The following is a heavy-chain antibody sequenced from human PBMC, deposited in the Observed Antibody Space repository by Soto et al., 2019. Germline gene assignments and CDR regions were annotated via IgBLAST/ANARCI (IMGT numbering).Heavy chain of an antibody. V-gene: IGHV1-69*13. CDR1: GGTFSSYA. CDR2: IIPIFGTA. D-gene: IGHD3-22*01. J-gene: IGHJ6*02. CDR3: ARDFANYYDSSGSGYYGMDV. Sequence: SVKVSCKASGGTFSSYAISWVRQAPGQGLEWMGGIIPIFGTANYAQKFQGRVTITADESTSTAYMELSSLRSEDTAVYYCARDFANYYDSSGSGYYGMDVWGQGTTVTVSS.